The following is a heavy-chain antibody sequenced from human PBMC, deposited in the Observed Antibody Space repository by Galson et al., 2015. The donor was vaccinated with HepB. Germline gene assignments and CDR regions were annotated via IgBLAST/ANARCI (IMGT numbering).Heavy chain of an antibody. CDR3: AHNLLLRPLGAFDY. CDR2: IYWNDDK. D-gene: IGHD3-10*01. Sequence: PALVKPTPTLTLTCSFSGFSLSTNGVAVGWIRQPPGKALEWLALIYWNDDKHYSASLKSRLAITTDTSKNQVVLMMTNMDPVDTATYYCAHNLLLRPLGAFDYWGQGIVVTVSS. J-gene: IGHJ4*02. V-gene: IGHV2-5*01. CDR1: GFSLSTNGVA.